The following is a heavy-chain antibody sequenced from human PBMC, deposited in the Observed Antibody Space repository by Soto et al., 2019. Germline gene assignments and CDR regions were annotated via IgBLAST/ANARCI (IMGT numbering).Heavy chain of an antibody. D-gene: IGHD3-3*01. V-gene: IGHV1-18*01. CDR1: GYTFTSYG. J-gene: IGHJ6*03. CDR3: ARLGAPAGNYDFWSGNYYYYYMDV. Sequence: ASVKVSCKASGYTFTSYGISWVRQAPGQGLEWMGWISAYNGNTNYAQKLQGRVTMTTETSTSTAYMELRSLRSDDTAVYYCARLGAPAGNYDFWSGNYYYYYMDVWGKGTTVTVSS. CDR2: ISAYNGNT.